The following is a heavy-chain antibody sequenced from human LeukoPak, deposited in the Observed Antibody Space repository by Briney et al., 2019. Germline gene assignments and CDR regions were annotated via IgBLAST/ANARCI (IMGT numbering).Heavy chain of an antibody. V-gene: IGHV3-23*01. CDR3: AKPQYDSSWYYFDY. CDR1: GFTFSSYA. CDR2: ISGSGGST. J-gene: IGHJ4*02. D-gene: IGHD6-13*01. Sequence: GGSLRLSCAAFGFTFSSYAMSWVRQAPGKGLEWVSAISGSGGSTYYADSVKGRFTISRDNSKNTLWLQMNSLRAEDSALYYCAKPQYDSSWYYFDYWGQGTLVTVFS.